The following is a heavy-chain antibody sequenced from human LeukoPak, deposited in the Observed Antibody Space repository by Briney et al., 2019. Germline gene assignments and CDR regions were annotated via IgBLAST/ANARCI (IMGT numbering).Heavy chain of an antibody. V-gene: IGHV3-11*06. CDR2: ISSSSSYT. CDR1: GFTISDYF. D-gene: IGHD2-21*02. Sequence: PGGSLRISCAASGFTISDYFMSWIRQAPGKGLGWVSYISSSSSYTNYADSVKGRFTISRDNSKNSLYLQMNSLRAEDTAVYYYARGRHCLHYWRQGTLVTVSS. J-gene: IGHJ4*02. CDR3: ARGRHCLHY.